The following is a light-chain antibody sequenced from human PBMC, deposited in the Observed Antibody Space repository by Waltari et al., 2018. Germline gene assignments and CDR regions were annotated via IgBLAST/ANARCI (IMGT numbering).Light chain of an antibody. CDR2: GST. Sequence: QSVLTQPPSVSGAPGQRVTISCTERGSNLGAGYEAPWYQQLPRAAPKLLIYGSTSRPLGVPDRFFGSTSGTTAFLAITGLQAEDEADYYCQSYDTTLSVVFGGGTKLTVL. CDR3: QSYDTTLSVV. V-gene: IGLV1-40*01. CDR1: GSNLGAGYE. J-gene: IGLJ3*02.